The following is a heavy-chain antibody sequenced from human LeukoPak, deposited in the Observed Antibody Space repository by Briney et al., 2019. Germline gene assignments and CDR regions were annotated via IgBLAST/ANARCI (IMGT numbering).Heavy chain of an antibody. Sequence: PGRSLRLSCAASGFTFSSYGMHWVRQAPGKGLEWVAVISYDGSNKYYADSVKGRFTISRDNSKNTLYLQMNSLRAEDTAVYYCAKVLRGSGAGFDYWGQGTLVTVSS. V-gene: IGHV3-30*18. D-gene: IGHD1-26*01. J-gene: IGHJ4*02. CDR1: GFTFSSYG. CDR3: AKVLRGSGAGFDY. CDR2: ISYDGSNK.